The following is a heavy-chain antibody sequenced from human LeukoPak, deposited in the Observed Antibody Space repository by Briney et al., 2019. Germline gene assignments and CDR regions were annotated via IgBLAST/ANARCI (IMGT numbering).Heavy chain of an antibody. Sequence: GGSLRLSCAASGFTFSSYSMNWVRQAPGEGPEWVSSISSSSGYIYYADSVKGRVTISRDNAKNSLYLQMNSLRAEDTAVYFCARDTKQLTSYYYYYGMDVWGQGTTVTVSS. CDR3: ARDTKQLTSYYYYYGMDV. CDR1: GFTFSSYS. J-gene: IGHJ6*02. CDR2: ISSSSGYI. D-gene: IGHD6-13*01. V-gene: IGHV3-21*01.